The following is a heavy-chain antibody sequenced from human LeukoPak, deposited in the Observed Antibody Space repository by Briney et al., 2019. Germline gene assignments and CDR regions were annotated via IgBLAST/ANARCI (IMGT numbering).Heavy chain of an antibody. V-gene: IGHV3-9*01. CDR1: GFTFDDYA. CDR2: INWNSDSI. CDR3: AKLMDTAMVRYFDY. D-gene: IGHD5-18*01. Sequence: GGSLRLSCAVSGFTFDDYAMHWVRQVPGKGLEGVSGINWNSDSIGYADSVKGRFTTSRDNAKNSLYLQMNSLRAEDTAVYYCAKLMDTAMVRYFDYWGQGTLVTVSS. J-gene: IGHJ4*02.